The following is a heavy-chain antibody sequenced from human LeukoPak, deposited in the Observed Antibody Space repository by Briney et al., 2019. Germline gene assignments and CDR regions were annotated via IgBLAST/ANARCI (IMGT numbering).Heavy chain of an antibody. Sequence: SETLSLTCTVSCGSISSYYWSWIRQPPGKGLEWIGYIYYSGSTNYNPSLKSRVTISVDTSKNQFSLKLSSVTAADTAVYYCARLLYSSGWYLDYWGQGTLVTVSS. CDR3: ARLLYSSGWYLDY. V-gene: IGHV4-59*08. CDR1: CGSISSYY. J-gene: IGHJ4*02. CDR2: IYYSGST. D-gene: IGHD6-19*01.